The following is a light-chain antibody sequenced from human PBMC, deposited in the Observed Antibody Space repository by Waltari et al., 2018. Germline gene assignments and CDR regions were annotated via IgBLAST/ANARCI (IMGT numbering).Light chain of an antibody. J-gene: IGLJ3*02. V-gene: IGLV1-40*01. Sequence: QSILTQPTSVSGAPGQRVTISCTGSSSNIGAGHDVHWYQAFPGTAPKLLIDGNNNRPSGVPDRFSCSKSGSSASLAINGLQAEDEADYYCQSFDSNVRGGVVFGGGTKVTVL. CDR3: QSFDSNVRGGVV. CDR1: SSNIGAGHD. CDR2: GNN.